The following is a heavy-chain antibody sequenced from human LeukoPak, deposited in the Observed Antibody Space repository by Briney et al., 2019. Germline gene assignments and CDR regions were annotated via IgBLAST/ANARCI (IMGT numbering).Heavy chain of an antibody. Sequence: SETLSLTCSVSADSIGSFYWSWLRQPPGKQLEWIGHISYSGDTNYTPSLKSRVTLSVDTSKNQFSLRLSSVTAADTAVYYCARDSTVTRRYNWLDPWGQGTLVTVSS. V-gene: IGHV4-59*12. CDR1: ADSIGSFY. D-gene: IGHD4-17*01. CDR2: ISYSGDT. CDR3: ARDSTVTRRYNWLDP. J-gene: IGHJ5*02.